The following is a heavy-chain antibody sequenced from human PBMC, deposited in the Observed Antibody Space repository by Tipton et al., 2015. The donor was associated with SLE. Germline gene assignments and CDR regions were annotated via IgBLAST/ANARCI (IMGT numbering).Heavy chain of an antibody. J-gene: IGHJ6*02. D-gene: IGHD3-16*01. Sequence: TLSLTCTVSGGSISSSSYYWGWIRQPPGKGLEWVGSIYYSGSTYYNPSLKSRVTISVDTSKNQFSLKLSSVTAADTTVYYCAGGFYGMDVWGQGTTVTVSS. V-gene: IGHV4-39*07. CDR3: AGGFYGMDV. CDR1: GGSISSSSYY. CDR2: IYYSGST.